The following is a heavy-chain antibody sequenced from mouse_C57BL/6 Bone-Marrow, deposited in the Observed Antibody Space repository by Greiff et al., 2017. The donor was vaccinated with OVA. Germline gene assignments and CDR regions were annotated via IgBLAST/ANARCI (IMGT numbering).Heavy chain of an antibody. CDR2: ISDGGSYT. CDR3: ARARTYDGYSYYAMDY. D-gene: IGHD2-3*01. Sequence: EVQLVESGGGLVKPGGSLKLSCAASGFTFSSYAMSWVRQTPEKRLEWVATISDGGSYTYYPDNVKGRFTISRDNAKNNLYLQMSHLKSEDTAMYYCARARTYDGYSYYAMDYWGQGTSVTGSS. CDR1: GFTFSSYA. V-gene: IGHV5-4*01. J-gene: IGHJ4*01.